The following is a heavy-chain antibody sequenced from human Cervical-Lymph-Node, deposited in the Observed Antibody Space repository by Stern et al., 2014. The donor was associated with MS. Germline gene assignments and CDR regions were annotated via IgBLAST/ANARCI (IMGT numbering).Heavy chain of an antibody. D-gene: IGHD3-22*01. CDR2: ISSGGRSI. CDR1: GFTFSSYS. CDR3: ARGEADYYDSSGYSFDY. Sequence: VQLVESGGGLVQPGGSLRLSCAASGFTFSSYSMTWVRQAPGKGLEWVSYISSGGRSIYHADSVKGRLTISRDNAKNSLYLQMNSLRGDDTAVYYCARGEADYYDSSGYSFDYWGQGTLVTVSS. J-gene: IGHJ4*02. V-gene: IGHV3-48*01.